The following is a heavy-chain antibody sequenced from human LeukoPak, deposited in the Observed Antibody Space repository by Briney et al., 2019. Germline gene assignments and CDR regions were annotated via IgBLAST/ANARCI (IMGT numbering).Heavy chain of an antibody. J-gene: IGHJ4*02. CDR2: MNPNSGNT. D-gene: IGHD6-19*01. V-gene: IGHV1-8*03. CDR3: AREGSAVAGIGFDY. CDR1: GYTFTSYD. Sequence: GASVKVSCKASGYTFTSYDINRVRQATGQGLEWMGWMNPNSGNTGYAQEFQGRVTITRNTPISTAYMELSSLRSEDTAVYYCAREGSAVAGIGFDYWGQGTLVTVSS.